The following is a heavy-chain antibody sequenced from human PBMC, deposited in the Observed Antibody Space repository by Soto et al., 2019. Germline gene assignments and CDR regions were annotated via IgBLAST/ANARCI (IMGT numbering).Heavy chain of an antibody. Sequence: QVQLQESGPGLVKPSQTLSLTCTVSGGSISSGGYYWTWIRQHPGKGLEWIGYNYYSGITYYNPALASRLTMALRTSKWQSSRTLRSVTAADTAVYYCARGSSIAGLYHGMDVWGQGTTVTVSS. CDR2: NYYSGIT. CDR3: ARGSSIAGLYHGMDV. CDR1: GGSISSGGYY. V-gene: IGHV4-31*03. J-gene: IGHJ6*02. D-gene: IGHD6-6*01.